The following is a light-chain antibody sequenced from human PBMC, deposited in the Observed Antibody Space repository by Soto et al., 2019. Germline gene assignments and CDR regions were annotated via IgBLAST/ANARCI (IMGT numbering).Light chain of an antibody. J-gene: IGKJ1*01. CDR3: QHYNSYSEA. CDR2: KAS. CDR1: QTISSW. V-gene: IGKV1-5*03. Sequence: DIQVTQSPSTLSGSVGDRVTITCRASQTISSWLAWYQQKPGKAPKLLIYKASTLKSGVPSRFSGSGSGTEFTLTIRSLQPDDFATYYCQHYNSYSEAFGQGTKVDNK.